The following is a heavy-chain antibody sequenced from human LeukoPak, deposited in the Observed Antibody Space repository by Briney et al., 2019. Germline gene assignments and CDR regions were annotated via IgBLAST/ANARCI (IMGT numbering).Heavy chain of an antibody. Sequence: SQTLSLTCTVSGGSISSGSYYWSWIRQPAGKGLEWIGRIYTSGSTNYNPSLKSRVTISVGTSKNQFSLKLSSVTAAGTAVYYCARTATYYDFWSGHSDAFDIWGQGTMVTVSS. J-gene: IGHJ3*02. V-gene: IGHV4-61*02. D-gene: IGHD3-3*01. CDR1: GGSISSGSYY. CDR3: ARTATYYDFWSGHSDAFDI. CDR2: IYTSGST.